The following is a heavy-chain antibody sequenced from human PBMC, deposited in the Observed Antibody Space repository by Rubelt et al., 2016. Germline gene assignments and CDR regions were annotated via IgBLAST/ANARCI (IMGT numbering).Heavy chain of an antibody. V-gene: IGHV4-34*01. Sequence: QVQLQQWGAGLLKPSETLSLTCAVYGGSFSGYYWSWIRQPPGKGLEWIGEINHSGSTNYNPSLKSRVTIAGDTCKIQLPLRLSSVAAAETAVYYGARGRRGSSSWLGRDYYGMDVWGQGTTVTVSS. CDR3: ARGRRGSSSWLGRDYYGMDV. CDR2: INHSGST. J-gene: IGHJ6*02. CDR1: GGSFSGYY. D-gene: IGHD6-13*01.